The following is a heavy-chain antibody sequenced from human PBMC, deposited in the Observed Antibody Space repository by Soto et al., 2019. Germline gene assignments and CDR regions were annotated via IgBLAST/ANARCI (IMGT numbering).Heavy chain of an antibody. Sequence: ASVKVSCKASGYTFTSYGISWVRQAPGQGLEWMGWISAYNGNTNYAQKLQGRVTMTTDTSTSTAYMELRSLRSDDTAVYYCARSRGYTIFGVVSDWFDPWGQGTLVNVSS. V-gene: IGHV1-18*01. CDR1: GYTFTSYG. CDR2: ISAYNGNT. D-gene: IGHD3-3*01. J-gene: IGHJ5*02. CDR3: ARSRGYTIFGVVSDWFDP.